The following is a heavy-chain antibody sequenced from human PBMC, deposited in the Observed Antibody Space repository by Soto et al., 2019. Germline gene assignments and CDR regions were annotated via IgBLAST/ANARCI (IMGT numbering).Heavy chain of an antibody. CDR1: DCTFDGDG. CDR3: VSWVSAHFDY. J-gene: IGHJ4*02. CDR2: ISPEGFNT. Sequence: EVDLLESGGGLVQPGGSLRLSCAAYDCTFDGDGMSWVRQAPGKGPEWVSTISPEGFNTHYADSVRGRFIISRDNSRNTVDLHMSSLRVEDTAIYYCVSWVSAHFDYWGQGTPVTVSS. V-gene: IGHV3-23*01. D-gene: IGHD2-8*01.